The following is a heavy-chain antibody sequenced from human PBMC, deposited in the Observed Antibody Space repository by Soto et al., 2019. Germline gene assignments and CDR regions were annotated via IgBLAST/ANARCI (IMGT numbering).Heavy chain of an antibody. J-gene: IGHJ4*02. D-gene: IGHD1-1*01. V-gene: IGHV3-11*06. CDR1: GFTFSDYY. Sequence: GGSLRLSCAASGFTFSDYYMSWVRQAPGRGLEWISYSSNSGTFARYATSVKGRFSISRDNANNSLYLEMNSLRVEDTAVYYCARSGDNFNVLDYWGQGTPVTVSS. CDR2: SSNSGTFA. CDR3: ARSGDNFNVLDY.